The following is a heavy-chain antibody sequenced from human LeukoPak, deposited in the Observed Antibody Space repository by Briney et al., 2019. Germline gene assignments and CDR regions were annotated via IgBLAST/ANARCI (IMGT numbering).Heavy chain of an antibody. D-gene: IGHD2-15*01. V-gene: IGHV4-39*07. CDR1: GGSISSSSYY. CDR3: ARGGLESGGASY. CDR2: SCYSGST. Sequence: SETLSLTCTVSGGSISSSSYYRGCIRQPPGKGLEWIGSSCYSGSTYYNPSRNSRATNSVDTSKNQFSLKLSSVTAADTAVYYCARGGLESGGASYWGQGTLVTVSS. J-gene: IGHJ4*02.